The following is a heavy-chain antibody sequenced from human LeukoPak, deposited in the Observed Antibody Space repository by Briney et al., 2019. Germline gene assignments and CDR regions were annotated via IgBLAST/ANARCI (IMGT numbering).Heavy chain of an antibody. CDR3: AIQIFGGYNPGAY. D-gene: IGHD3-3*01. Sequence: SETLSLTCTVSLDSTTSNFWSWVRQPPGKGLEWIGEIHRSGSPNYNPSLQSRVTISIDRSRNQIALELSSVTAADTAVYYCAIQIFGGYNPGAYWGQGILVTVSS. CDR2: IHRSGSP. J-gene: IGHJ4*02. V-gene: IGHV4-4*02. CDR1: LDSTTSNF.